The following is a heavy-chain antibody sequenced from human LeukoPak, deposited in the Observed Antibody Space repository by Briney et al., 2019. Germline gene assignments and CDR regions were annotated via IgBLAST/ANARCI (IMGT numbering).Heavy chain of an antibody. CDR3: ARDEGMGADNWFDP. CDR1: GGSISSYY. V-gene: IGHV4-59*01. CDR2: IYYSGST. D-gene: IGHD4/OR15-4a*01. Sequence: SETLSLTCTVSGGSISSYYWSWIRQPPGKGLEWIGYIYYSGSTNYNPSLKSRVTISVDTSENQFSLKLSSVTAADTAVYYCARDEGMGADNWFDPWGQGTLVTVSS. J-gene: IGHJ5*02.